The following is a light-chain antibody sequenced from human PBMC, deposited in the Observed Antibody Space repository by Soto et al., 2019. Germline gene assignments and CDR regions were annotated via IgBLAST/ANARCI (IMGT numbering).Light chain of an antibody. CDR1: QSVSSD. CDR2: GAS. V-gene: IGKV3-15*01. CDR3: QQYNHWLGT. J-gene: IGKJ1*01. Sequence: DIVMTQSPATLSVSPGERATLSCRASQSVSSDLAWYQQKPGQVPRLLICGASTRATGIPARFSGSGSGTEFTLTISSLQSEDFGVYYCQQYNHWLGTFGQGTKVEIK.